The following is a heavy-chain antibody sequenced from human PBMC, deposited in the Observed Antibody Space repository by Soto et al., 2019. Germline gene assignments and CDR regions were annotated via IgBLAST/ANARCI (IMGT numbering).Heavy chain of an antibody. V-gene: IGHV1-18*01. CDR3: ARDSYYDFWSGYYTANFDY. CDR2: ISAYNGNT. J-gene: IGHJ4*02. Sequence: ASVKVSCKASGYTFTSYGISWVRQAPGQGLEWKGWISAYNGNTNYAQKLQGRVTMTTDTSTSTAYMELRSLRSDDTAVYYCARDSYYDFWSGYYTANFDYWGQGTLVTVSS. CDR1: GYTFTSYG. D-gene: IGHD3-3*01.